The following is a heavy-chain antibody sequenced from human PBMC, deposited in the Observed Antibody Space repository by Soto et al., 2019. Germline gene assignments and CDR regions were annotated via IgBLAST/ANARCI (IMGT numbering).Heavy chain of an antibody. CDR1: GYTFTSYG. CDR3: ARVVPAAIIYYYSYMDV. Sequence: QVQLVQSGAEVKKPGASVKVSCKASGYTFTSYGISWVRQAPGQGLEWMGWISAYNGNTNYAQKLQCRVTMTTDTSTSTAYMELRSLRSDYTAVYYCARVVPAAIIYYYSYMDVWGKGTTVTVSS. J-gene: IGHJ6*03. D-gene: IGHD2-2*01. V-gene: IGHV1-18*01. CDR2: ISAYNGNT.